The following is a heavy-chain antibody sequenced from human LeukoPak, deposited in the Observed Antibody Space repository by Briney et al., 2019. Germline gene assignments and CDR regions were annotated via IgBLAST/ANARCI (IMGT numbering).Heavy chain of an antibody. CDR2: ISGSGGST. V-gene: IGHV3-23*01. J-gene: IGHJ6*02. CDR3: ASDYCSSTSCYHPYYYYGMDV. CDR1: GFTFSSYA. D-gene: IGHD2-2*01. Sequence: GGSLRLSCAASGFTFSSYAMSWVRQAPGKGLEWVSAISGSGGSTYYADSVKGRFTTSRDNSKNTLYLQMNSLRAEDTAVYYCASDYCSSTSCYHPYYYYGMDVWGQGTTVTVSS.